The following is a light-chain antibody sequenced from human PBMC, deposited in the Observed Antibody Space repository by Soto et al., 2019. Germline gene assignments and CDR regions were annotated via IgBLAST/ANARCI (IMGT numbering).Light chain of an antibody. CDR3: QKCDYLPI. CDR2: DAS. V-gene: IGKV1-33*01. J-gene: IGKJ3*01. Sequence: DIQMTQSPSSLSASVGDRVTITCQASHDITSYLNWYQHKPGKAPKLLIYDASILEAGVPSRFSESGSGTDFPFSISSLQPEDVATYYCQKCDYLPIFGPGTTVDFK. CDR1: HDITSY.